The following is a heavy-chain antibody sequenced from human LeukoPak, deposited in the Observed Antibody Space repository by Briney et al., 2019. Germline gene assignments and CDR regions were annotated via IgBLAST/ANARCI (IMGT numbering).Heavy chain of an antibody. V-gene: IGHV1-24*01. CDR3: ATMFYYDSSGSIMA. CDR1: GYTLTELS. Sequence: GAPVKVSCKVSGYTLTELSMHWVRQAPGKGLEWMGGFDPEDGETIYAQKFQGRVTMTEDTSTDTAYVELSSLRSEDTAVYYCATMFYYDSSGSIMAWGQGTLVTVSS. CDR2: FDPEDGET. D-gene: IGHD3-22*01. J-gene: IGHJ4*02.